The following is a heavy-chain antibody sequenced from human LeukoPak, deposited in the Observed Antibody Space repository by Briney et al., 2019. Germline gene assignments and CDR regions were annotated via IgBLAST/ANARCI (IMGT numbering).Heavy chain of an antibody. CDR1: GYTFTGYY. V-gene: IGHV1-2*02. CDR3: ARGVYSDPYYFDY. J-gene: IGHJ4*02. CDR2: INPNSGGT. Sequence: ASVKVSCKASGYTFTGYYMHWVRQAPGQGLEWMGWINPNSGGTNYAQKFQGRVTMTSDTSISTAYMELSRLRSDDTAVYYCARGVYSDPYYFDYWGQGTLVTVSS. D-gene: IGHD6-13*01.